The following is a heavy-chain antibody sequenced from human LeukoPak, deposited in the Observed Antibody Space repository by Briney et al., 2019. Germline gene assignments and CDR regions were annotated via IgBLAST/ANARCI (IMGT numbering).Heavy chain of an antibody. CDR2: INSDGINT. Sequence: GGSLRLSCAASGFTFSNYWMHWVRQAPGKGLVWVSRINSDGINTSYADSVKGRFTISRDNAKNTLNLQMNSLRAEDTAVYYCARAEGYGGELDSWGQGTLVTVSS. CDR3: ARAEGYGGELDS. D-gene: IGHD4-23*01. CDR1: GFTFSNYW. V-gene: IGHV3-74*01. J-gene: IGHJ4*02.